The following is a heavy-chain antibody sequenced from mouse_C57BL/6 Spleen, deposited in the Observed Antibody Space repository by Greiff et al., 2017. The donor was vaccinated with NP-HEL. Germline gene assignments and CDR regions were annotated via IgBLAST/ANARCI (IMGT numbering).Heavy chain of an antibody. CDR2: INPNNGGT. D-gene: IGHD2-14*01. Sequence: EVQLQQSGPELVKPGASVKISCKASGYTFTDYYMNWVKQSHGKSLEWIGDINPNNGGTSYNQKFKGKATLTVDKSSSTAYMELRSLTSEDSAVYYCANYRGTSFDYWGQGTTLTVSS. J-gene: IGHJ2*01. V-gene: IGHV1-26*01. CDR1: GYTFTDYY. CDR3: ANYRGTSFDY.